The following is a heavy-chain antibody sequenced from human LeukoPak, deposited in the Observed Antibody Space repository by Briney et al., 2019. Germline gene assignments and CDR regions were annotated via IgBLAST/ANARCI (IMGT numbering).Heavy chain of an antibody. D-gene: IGHD6-13*01. CDR2: ISGSGGST. CDR1: GFTFSSYA. CDR3: AREPRCSSCSHEY. Sequence: GGSLRLSCAASGFTFSSYAMSWVRQAPGKGLEWVSAISGSGGSTYYADSVKGRFTISRDNAKNSVFLQMNSLRAEDTAVYYCAREPRCSSCSHEYWGQGILVTVSS. J-gene: IGHJ4*02. V-gene: IGHV3-23*01.